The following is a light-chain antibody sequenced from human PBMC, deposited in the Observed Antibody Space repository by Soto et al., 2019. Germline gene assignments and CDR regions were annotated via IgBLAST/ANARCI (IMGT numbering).Light chain of an antibody. V-gene: IGLV1-40*01. CDR2: SNS. J-gene: IGLJ3*02. CDR3: QSYDSSLSGSV. CDR1: SSNIGAGYD. Sequence: QSVLTQPPSVSGAPGQRVTISCTGSSSNIGAGYDVHWYQQLPGTAPKLLIYSNSNRPSGVPDRFSGSKSGTSASLAITGLQAEDEADYYCQSYDSSLSGSVFGGGTKHTVL.